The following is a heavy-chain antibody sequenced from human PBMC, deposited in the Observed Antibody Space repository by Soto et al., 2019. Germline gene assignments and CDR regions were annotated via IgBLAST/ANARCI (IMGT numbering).Heavy chain of an antibody. CDR3: ARPSSRMINAFDI. J-gene: IGHJ3*02. CDR1: GDSISSGDYY. D-gene: IGHD3-16*01. Sequence: SETLSLTCTVSGDSISSGDYYWSWIRQPPGKGLEWIGYIYYSGSTYYNPSLKSRVTISVDTSKNQFSLKLSSVTAADTAVYYSARPSSRMINAFDIWGQGTMVTVSS. V-gene: IGHV4-30-4*01. CDR2: IYYSGST.